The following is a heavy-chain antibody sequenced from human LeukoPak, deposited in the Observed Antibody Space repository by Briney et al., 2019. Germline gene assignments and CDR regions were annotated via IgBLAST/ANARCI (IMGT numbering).Heavy chain of an antibody. Sequence: PSETLSLTCTVSGGSISSYYWSWIRQPPGKGLEWIGYIYYSGSTNYSPSLKSRVTISVDTSKNQFSLKLSSVTAADTAVYYCARDREGRFDYWGQGTLVTVSS. CDR3: ARDREGRFDY. D-gene: IGHD1-26*01. CDR2: IYYSGST. CDR1: GGSISSYY. J-gene: IGHJ4*02. V-gene: IGHV4-59*01.